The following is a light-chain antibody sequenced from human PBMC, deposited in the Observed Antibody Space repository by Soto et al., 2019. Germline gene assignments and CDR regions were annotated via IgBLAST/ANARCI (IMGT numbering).Light chain of an antibody. CDR3: SSYTSRSTHV. J-gene: IGLJ1*01. V-gene: IGLV2-14*03. CDR1: SSDVGAYTF. CDR2: DVS. Sequence: QSALTQPASVSGSPGQSITISCTGTSSDVGAYTFVSWYQQHPDKVPKLMIFDVSRRPSGVSDRLSGSKSGNTASLTISGLQPEDEADYYCSSYTSRSTHVFGSGTKLTVL.